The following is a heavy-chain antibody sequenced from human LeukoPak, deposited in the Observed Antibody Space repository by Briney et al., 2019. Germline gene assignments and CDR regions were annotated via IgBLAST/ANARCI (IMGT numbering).Heavy chain of an antibody. D-gene: IGHD3-3*01. CDR1: GGSINNSSSDY. CDR2: IYYTGST. Sequence: SETLSLTCTVSGGSINNSSSDYWAWIRQPPEKGLEWIGNIYYTGSTYYTSSLKSRVTMSVDTSKNVFSLTLKSLTSADTAVYYCARHLEYTTSGKAFDVWGQGTLVSVSS. J-gene: IGHJ3*01. CDR3: ARHLEYTTSGKAFDV. V-gene: IGHV4-39*01.